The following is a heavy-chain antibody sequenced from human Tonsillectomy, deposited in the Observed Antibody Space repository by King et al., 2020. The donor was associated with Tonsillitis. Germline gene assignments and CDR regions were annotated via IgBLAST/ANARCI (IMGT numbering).Heavy chain of an antibody. V-gene: IGHV4-38-2*01. D-gene: IGHD5-18*01. CDR3: ARVGRYGDYFYSGMDV. CDR1: GYSISSGYY. Sequence: QLQESGPGLVKPSETLSLTCAVSGYSISSGYYWGWIRQPPGKGLEWIGSIYHSGSTYYNPSLKSRVTISVDTSKNQFSLKLSSVTAADTAVYYCARVGRYGDYFYSGMDVWGQGTTVTVSS. J-gene: IGHJ6*02. CDR2: IYHSGST.